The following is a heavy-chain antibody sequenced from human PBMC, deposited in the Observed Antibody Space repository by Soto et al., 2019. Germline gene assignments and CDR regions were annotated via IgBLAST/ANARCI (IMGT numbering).Heavy chain of an antibody. Sequence: EVQLLESGGGLVQPGGSLRLSCAASGFTFSSYAMSWVRQAPGKGLAWVSAISGSGGSTYYADSVKGRFTISRDNTKNTLYLQMNSLRAEDTAVYYCAKENGYSSSWFEFDYWGQGTLVTVSS. CDR2: ISGSGGST. CDR3: AKENGYSSSWFEFDY. D-gene: IGHD6-13*01. V-gene: IGHV3-23*01. CDR1: GFTFSSYA. J-gene: IGHJ4*02.